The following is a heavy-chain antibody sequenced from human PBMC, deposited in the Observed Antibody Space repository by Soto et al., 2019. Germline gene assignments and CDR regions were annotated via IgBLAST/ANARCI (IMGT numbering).Heavy chain of an antibody. Sequence: EVQLLESGGGLVQPGGSLRLSCAASGFTFSSYAMSWVRQAPGKGLEWVSAISGSGGSTYYADSVKGRFTISRDNSKKTLYLQMNSLRAEDTAVYYCAKFSGSSSSYYYYGMDVWGQGTTVTVSS. CDR1: GFTFSSYA. D-gene: IGHD6-6*01. J-gene: IGHJ6*02. CDR3: AKFSGSSSSYYYYGMDV. V-gene: IGHV3-23*01. CDR2: ISGSGGST.